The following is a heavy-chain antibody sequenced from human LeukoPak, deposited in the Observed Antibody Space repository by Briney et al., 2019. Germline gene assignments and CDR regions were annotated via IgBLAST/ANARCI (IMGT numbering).Heavy chain of an antibody. J-gene: IGHJ3*02. Sequence: SETLSLTCAVSDDSFSSHYWTWIRQPPGKGLKWIGYISYIGSTNYNPSLKSRVTISIDASKNQFSLKLTSVTAADTAVYYCARDLVTVTKGFDIWGQGTMVSVSS. V-gene: IGHV4-59*11. CDR1: DDSFSSHY. D-gene: IGHD4-17*01. CDR2: ISYIGST. CDR3: ARDLVTVTKGFDI.